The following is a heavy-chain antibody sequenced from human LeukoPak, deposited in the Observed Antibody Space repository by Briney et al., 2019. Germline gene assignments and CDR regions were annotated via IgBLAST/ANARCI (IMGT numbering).Heavy chain of an antibody. J-gene: IGHJ6*03. V-gene: IGHV1-18*01. D-gene: IGHD3-10*01. CDR1: GDTFTSYG. CDR2: ISAYNGNP. Sequence: SEKVSCKASGDTFTSYGISWVRQAPGQGLEWMGWISAYNGNPNYAQKLQGRVTMTTDTSTSTAYMELRSLRSDDTAVYYCARSITMVRGGHRYYYYYYMHVWVKGTTVTVSS. CDR3: ARSITMVRGGHRYYYYYYMHV.